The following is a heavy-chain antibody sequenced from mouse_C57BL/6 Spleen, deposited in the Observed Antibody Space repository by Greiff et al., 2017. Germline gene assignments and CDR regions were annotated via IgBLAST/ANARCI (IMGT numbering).Heavy chain of an antibody. Sequence: QVQLQQPGAELVKPGASVKLSCKASGYTFTSYWMHWVKQRPGQGLEWIGMIHPNSGSTNYNEKFKSKATLTVDKSSSTAYMQLSSLTSDDSAVSYCARKSYYIDTNLPFDYWGQGTTLTVSS. CDR2: IHPNSGST. D-gene: IGHD2-12*01. V-gene: IGHV1-64*01. CDR3: ARKSYYIDTNLPFDY. J-gene: IGHJ2*01. CDR1: GYTFTSYW.